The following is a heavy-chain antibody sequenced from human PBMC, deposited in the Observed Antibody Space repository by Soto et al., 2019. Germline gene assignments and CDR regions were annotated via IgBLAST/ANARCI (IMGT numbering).Heavy chain of an antibody. J-gene: IGHJ5*02. V-gene: IGHV4-30-2*01. Sequence: TLSLTCSVSGVSISSGGYSWSWIRQPPGKGLEWIGYIYHSGSTYYNPSLKSRVTISVDRSKNQFSLKLSSVTAADTAVYYCARGSIFLGWFDPWGQGTLVTVYS. CDR1: GVSISSGGYS. CDR2: IYHSGST. CDR3: ARGSIFLGWFDP. D-gene: IGHD3-3*01.